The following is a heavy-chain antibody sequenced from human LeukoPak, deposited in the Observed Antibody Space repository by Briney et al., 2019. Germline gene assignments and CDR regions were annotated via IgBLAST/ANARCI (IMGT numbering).Heavy chain of an antibody. CDR1: DFTFSNYA. J-gene: IGHJ6*02. Sequence: PGGSLRLSCAAADFTFSNYAMRWVRQAPGKGLEWVSAIGAGTGAVTIYADSVKGRFTISRNNSKNTLYLQMNSLRGEDTAVYYCAKNYDSGRGVPYALDVWGQGTTVTVSS. D-gene: IGHD3-10*01. CDR2: IGAGTGAVT. V-gene: IGHV3-23*01. CDR3: AKNYDSGRGVPYALDV.